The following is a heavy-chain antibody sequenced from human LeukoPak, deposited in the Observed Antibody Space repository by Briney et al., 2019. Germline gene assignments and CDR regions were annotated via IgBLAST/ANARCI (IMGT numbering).Heavy chain of an antibody. D-gene: IGHD3/OR15-3a*01. CDR3: ARVHPARTWFDP. CDR1: GYTFTTYA. V-gene: IGHV1-2*02. CDR2: INPNSGGT. J-gene: IGHJ5*02. Sequence: GASVKVSCKASGYTFTTYAMNWVRQAPGQGLEWMGWINPNSGGTNYAQKFQGRVTMTRDTSISTAYMELSRLRSDDTAVYYCARVHPARTWFDPWGQGTLVTVSS.